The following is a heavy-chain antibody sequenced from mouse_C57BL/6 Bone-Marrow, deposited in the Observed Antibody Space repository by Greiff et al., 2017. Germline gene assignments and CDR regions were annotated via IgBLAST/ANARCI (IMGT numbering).Heavy chain of an antibody. V-gene: IGHV1-76*01. CDR1: GYTFTDYY. D-gene: IGHD2-1*01. CDR3: AIIYYGYAMDY. Sequence: QVQLQQSGAELVRPGASVKLSCKASGYTFTDYYIHWVKQRPGQGLEWIARIYPGSGNTYYNEKFKGKATLTAEKSSSTAYMQLSSLTSEDSAVYFCAIIYYGYAMDYWGQGTSVTVSS. J-gene: IGHJ4*01. CDR2: IYPGSGNT.